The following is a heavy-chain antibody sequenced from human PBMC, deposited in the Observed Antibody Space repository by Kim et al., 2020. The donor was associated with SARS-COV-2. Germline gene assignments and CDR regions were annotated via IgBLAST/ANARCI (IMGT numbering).Heavy chain of an antibody. Sequence: GGTSEYAAPVKGRFTISRDDSKNTLYLQMNGLKTEDSAVYYCAKGPRGDSWGQGTLVTVSS. V-gene: IGHV3-15*01. CDR3: AKGPRGDS. J-gene: IGHJ4*02. D-gene: IGHD3-16*01. CDR2: GGTS.